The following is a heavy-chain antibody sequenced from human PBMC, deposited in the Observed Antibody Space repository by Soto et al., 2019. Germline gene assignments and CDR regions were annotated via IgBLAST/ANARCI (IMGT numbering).Heavy chain of an antibody. V-gene: IGHV4-39*01. D-gene: IGHD2-21*01. CDR2: VYYSGIT. CDR1: GGSFSISNYY. J-gene: IGHJ4*02. CDR3: VSQVPGIANYFDY. Sequence: QLQVQESGPGLLKPSETLSLTCPVSGGSFSISNYYWGWIRQPPGKGLEWIGSVYYSGITYYNPSLKSRVTVSVATCKKQFSLDLSSVTAADTAVYYCVSQVPGIANYFDYWGQGALVTVSS.